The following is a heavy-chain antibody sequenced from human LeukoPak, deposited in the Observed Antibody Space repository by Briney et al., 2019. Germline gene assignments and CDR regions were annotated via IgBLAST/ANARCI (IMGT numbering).Heavy chain of an antibody. CDR1: GVAFSSYA. CDR3: ARGQAAAGEFDY. Sequence: GGSLRLSCVDSGVAFSSYAMSWVRQAPGKGLEWVSAISGSGGSTYYADSVKGRFTISRDNSKNTLYLQMNSLRSEDTAVYYCARGQAAAGEFDYWGQGTLVTVSS. J-gene: IGHJ4*02. D-gene: IGHD6-13*01. V-gene: IGHV3-23*01. CDR2: ISGSGGST.